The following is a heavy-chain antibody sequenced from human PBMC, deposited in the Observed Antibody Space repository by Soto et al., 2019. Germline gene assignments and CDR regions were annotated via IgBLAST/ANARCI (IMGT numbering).Heavy chain of an antibody. J-gene: IGHJ4*02. CDR1: GFTFSSYG. CDR2: ISYDGSNK. V-gene: IGHV3-30*18. Sequence: QVQLVESGGGVVQPGRSLRLSCAASGFTFSSYGMHWVRQAPGKGLEWVAVISYDGSNKYYADSVKGRFTISRDNSKNTLYLQMNSLRAEDTAVYYCAKLIGLFDYWGQGTLVIVSS. CDR3: AKLIGLFDY.